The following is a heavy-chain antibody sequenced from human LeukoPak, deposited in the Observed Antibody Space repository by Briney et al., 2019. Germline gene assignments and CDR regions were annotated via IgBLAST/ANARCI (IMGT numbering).Heavy chain of an antibody. J-gene: IGHJ4*02. Sequence: ASVKVSCKASGYTSTGYYMHWVRQAPGQGLEWMGWINPNSGGTNYAQKFQGWVTMTRDTSISTAYMELSRLRSDDTAVYYCARGYYYGSGTTTMGYWGQGTLVTVSS. V-gene: IGHV1-2*04. CDR2: INPNSGGT. CDR1: GYTSTGYY. D-gene: IGHD3-10*01. CDR3: ARGYYYGSGTTTMGY.